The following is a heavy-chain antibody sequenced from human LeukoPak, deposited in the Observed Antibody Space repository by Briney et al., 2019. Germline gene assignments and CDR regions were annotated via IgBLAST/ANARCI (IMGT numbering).Heavy chain of an antibody. J-gene: IGHJ4*02. CDR1: GGSISSYY. Sequence: SETLSLTCTFSGGSISSYYWSWIRQPPGKGLEGIGYIYYSGSTNYNPSLKSRVTISVDTSTNQFSLKLSSVTAADAAVYYCASTYRGAAAIDYWGQGTLVTVSS. V-gene: IGHV4-59*08. CDR2: IYYSGST. D-gene: IGHD6-13*01. CDR3: ASTYRGAAAIDY.